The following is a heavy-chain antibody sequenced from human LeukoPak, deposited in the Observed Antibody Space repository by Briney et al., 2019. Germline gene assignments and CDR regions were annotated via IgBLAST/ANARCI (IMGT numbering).Heavy chain of an antibody. Sequence: PSETLSLTCTVSGGSISSYYWSWIRQPPGKGLEWIGYIYYSGSTNYNPSLKSRVTISVDTSKKQFSLKLSSVTAADTAIYYCARRFGSDDYFDYWGQGTLVTVSS. CDR3: ARRFGSDDYFDY. CDR1: GGSISSYY. V-gene: IGHV4-59*01. J-gene: IGHJ4*02. D-gene: IGHD3-16*01. CDR2: IYYSGST.